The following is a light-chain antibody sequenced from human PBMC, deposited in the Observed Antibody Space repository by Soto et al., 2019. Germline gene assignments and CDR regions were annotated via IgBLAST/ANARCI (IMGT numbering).Light chain of an antibody. V-gene: IGKV1-39*01. CDR3: QQTYNHPFT. CDR1: QTITFY. CDR2: GAN. Sequence: DIQMTQSPSSLSASVGDRVAITCRASQTITFYLNWYQQEPGKPPKLLIYGANTLQSGVPSRFSAGGSGTDFTLTINSLQPEDCATYYCQQTYNHPFTFGQGTKLPIK. J-gene: IGKJ2*01.